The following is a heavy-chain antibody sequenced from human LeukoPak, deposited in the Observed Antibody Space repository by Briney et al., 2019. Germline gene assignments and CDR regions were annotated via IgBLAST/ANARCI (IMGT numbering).Heavy chain of an antibody. D-gene: IGHD4/OR15-4a*01. J-gene: IGHJ4*02. Sequence: GASVKVSCKLSGYTLTELSMHWVRQAPGKGLEWMGGTDPEDGETIYAQKFQGRVTMTEDTSTDTANMELSSLRSEDTAVYYCATGPKQVLRWFDYWGQGTLVTVSS. CDR1: GYTLTELS. CDR2: TDPEDGET. CDR3: ATGPKQVLRWFDY. V-gene: IGHV1-24*01.